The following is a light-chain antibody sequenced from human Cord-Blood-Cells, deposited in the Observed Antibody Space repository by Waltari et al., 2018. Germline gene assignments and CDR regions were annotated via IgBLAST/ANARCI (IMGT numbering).Light chain of an antibody. J-gene: IGLJ3*02. Sequence: QSALTQPASVSGSPGPSITISCTGTSSDVGSYNLVSWYQQHPGKAPNLMIYEGSKRHSGVSNRFSGSKSGNTASLTISGLQAEDEADYYCCSYAGSRVFGGGTKLTVL. V-gene: IGLV2-23*01. CDR3: CSYAGSRV. CDR2: EGS. CDR1: SSDVGSYNL.